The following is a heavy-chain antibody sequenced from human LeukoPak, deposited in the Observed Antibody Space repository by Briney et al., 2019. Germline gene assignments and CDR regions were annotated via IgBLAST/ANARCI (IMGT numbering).Heavy chain of an antibody. Sequence: GASVKVSCKATGYTFTSYYMHWVRQAPGQGLEWMGLINPSGGSTVYAQKFQGTVTMTRHTSTSTVYLELSSLRSEDTAVYYCARVKYTSSWHPVDSWGQGALVTVSS. J-gene: IGHJ4*02. V-gene: IGHV1-46*01. CDR1: GYTFTSYY. CDR2: INPSGGST. CDR3: ARVKYTSSWHPVDS. D-gene: IGHD6-13*01.